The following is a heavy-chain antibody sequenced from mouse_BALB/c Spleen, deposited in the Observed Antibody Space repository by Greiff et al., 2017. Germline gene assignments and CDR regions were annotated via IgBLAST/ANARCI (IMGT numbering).Heavy chain of an antibody. Sequence: VHLVESGPGLVQPSQSLSITCTVSGFSLTSYGVHWVRQSPGKGLEWLGVIWSGGSTDYNAAFISRLSISKDNSKSQVFFKMNSLQANDTAIYYCARKYYGSSYDAMDYWGQGTSVTVSS. CDR2: IWSGGST. V-gene: IGHV2-2*02. CDR1: GFSLTSYG. D-gene: IGHD1-1*01. CDR3: ARKYYGSSYDAMDY. J-gene: IGHJ4*01.